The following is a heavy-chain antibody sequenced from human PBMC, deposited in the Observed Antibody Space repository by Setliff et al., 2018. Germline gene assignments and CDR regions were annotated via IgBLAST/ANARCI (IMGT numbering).Heavy chain of an antibody. Sequence: SETLSLTCSVSGFSINSGYYWGWIRQPPGKGLEWIGSIYHSGSTYYNPSLKSRVTISVDTSKNQFSLKLSSVTAADTAVYYCARQPEGGYYDSSGYYGMAPYYFDYWGQGTLVTVS. CDR2: IYHSGST. D-gene: IGHD3-22*01. CDR3: ARQPEGGYYDSSGYYGMAPYYFDY. V-gene: IGHV4-38-2*01. CDR1: GFSINSGYY. J-gene: IGHJ4*02.